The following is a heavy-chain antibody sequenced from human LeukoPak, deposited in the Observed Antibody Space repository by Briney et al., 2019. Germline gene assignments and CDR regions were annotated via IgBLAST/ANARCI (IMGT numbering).Heavy chain of an antibody. Sequence: ASVKVSCKASGGTFSSYAISWVRQAPGQGLEWMGWMHPNSGDTNYAQKFQGRVTMTWDTSISTAYMELSRLRSDDTAVYYCARDGEGRTNFDYWGQGTLITVSS. V-gene: IGHV1-2*02. D-gene: IGHD1-14*01. CDR2: MHPNSGDT. CDR1: GGTFSSYA. CDR3: ARDGEGRTNFDY. J-gene: IGHJ4*02.